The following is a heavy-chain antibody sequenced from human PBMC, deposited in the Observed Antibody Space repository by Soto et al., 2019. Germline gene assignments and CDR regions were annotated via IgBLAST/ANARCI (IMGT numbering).Heavy chain of an antibody. Sequence: QLQLQESGPGLVKPSETLSLTCTVSGVSITTGSYYWGWIRQPPVKGLEWIGSIYYSGRTGYNPSLKSRVTISVDTSKSQFSLRLRSVTAADTAVYYCARQASEGYSSSPFRYWGQGTLVTVSS. J-gene: IGHJ4*02. D-gene: IGHD6-6*01. V-gene: IGHV4-39*01. CDR3: ARQASEGYSSSPFRY. CDR1: GVSITTGSYY. CDR2: IYYSGRT.